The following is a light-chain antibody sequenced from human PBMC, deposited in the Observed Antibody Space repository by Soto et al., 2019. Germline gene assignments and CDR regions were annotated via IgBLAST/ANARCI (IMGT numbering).Light chain of an antibody. V-gene: IGKV3-11*01. CDR1: QSVSSY. J-gene: IGKJ4*01. Sequence: EIVLTQSPATLSLSPGERATLSCRASQSVSSYLAWYQQKPGQAPRLLIYDASNRATGIPARFSGSVSGTDFPLTISSLEPEDFAVYYCQQRSNWPPGFTFGGGTKVEIK. CDR2: DAS. CDR3: QQRSNWPPGFT.